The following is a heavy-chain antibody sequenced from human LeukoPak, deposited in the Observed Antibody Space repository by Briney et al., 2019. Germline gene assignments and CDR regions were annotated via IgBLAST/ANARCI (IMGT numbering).Heavy chain of an antibody. J-gene: IGHJ4*02. CDR3: AKETRVGATKGSFDY. V-gene: IGHV3-7*03. CDR2: IKEDGTEK. D-gene: IGHD1-26*01. CDR1: GFTFSTYR. Sequence: AGGSLRLSCGASGFTFSTYRMSWVRQTPGKGPEGVANIKEDGTEKYFVDSVKGRFTISRDNAKNSLYLQMNSLRAEDTALYYCAKETRVGATKGSFDYWGQGTLVTVSS.